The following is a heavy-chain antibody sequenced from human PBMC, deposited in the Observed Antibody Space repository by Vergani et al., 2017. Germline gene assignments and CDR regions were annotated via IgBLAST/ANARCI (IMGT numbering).Heavy chain of an antibody. Sequence: EVQLVQSGAEVKKPGESLKISCKGSGYSFTSYWIGWVRQMPGKGLEWMGIIYPGDSDTSYSPSFQGQVTISADKSISTAYLQWSSLKASYTAMYYCARVYDILTGPPKGWFDPWGQGTLVTVSS. CDR3: ARVYDILTGPPKGWFDP. CDR2: IYPGDSDT. J-gene: IGHJ5*02. D-gene: IGHD3-9*01. V-gene: IGHV5-51*01. CDR1: GYSFTSYW.